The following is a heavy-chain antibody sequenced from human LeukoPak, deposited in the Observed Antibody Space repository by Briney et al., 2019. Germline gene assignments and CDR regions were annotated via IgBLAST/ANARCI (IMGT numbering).Heavy chain of an antibody. CDR2: IRSKTYGGTT. CDR3: TRDQSITMVRGVIFYYFYMDV. J-gene: IGHJ6*03. D-gene: IGHD3-10*01. V-gene: IGHV3-49*04. Sequence: GGPLRLSCTASGFTFGDYAMSWVRQAPGKGLEWVGFIRSKTYGGTTEYAASVKGRFTISRDDSKSIAYLQMNSLKTEDTAVYYCTRDQSITMVRGVIFYYFYMDVWGKGTTVTVSS. CDR1: GFTFGDYA.